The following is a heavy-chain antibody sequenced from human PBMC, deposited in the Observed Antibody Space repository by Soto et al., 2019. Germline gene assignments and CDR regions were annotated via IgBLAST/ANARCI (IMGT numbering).Heavy chain of an antibody. J-gene: IGHJ4*02. D-gene: IGHD3-22*01. CDR2: ISSHSAYI. CDR3: ARGGRDLTTHVDW. Sequence: EVPLVESGGGLVKPGGSLRLSCADSGFTFSYYSMHWVRRAPGKGLEWVSAISSHSAYIYYADSGKGRFTISRDNANNSLYLQMNSSSAVDTPTYSCARGGRDLTTHVDWWCQGTLVTVSS. V-gene: IGHV3-21*01. CDR1: GFTFSYYS.